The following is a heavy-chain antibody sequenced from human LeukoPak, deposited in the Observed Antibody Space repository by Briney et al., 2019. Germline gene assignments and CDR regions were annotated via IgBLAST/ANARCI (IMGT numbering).Heavy chain of an antibody. D-gene: IGHD4/OR15-4a*01. CDR2: ISSSGGST. V-gene: IGHV3-23*01. CDR1: GFTFSSYS. Sequence: GGSLRLSCAASGFTFSSYSMNWVRQAPGKGLEWVSTISSSGGSTYYADSVKGRFTISRDDSKNTLYLQMNSLRAEDTAVYYCARDRSANSRVYYFDYWGQGTLVTVSS. CDR3: ARDRSANSRVYYFDY. J-gene: IGHJ4*02.